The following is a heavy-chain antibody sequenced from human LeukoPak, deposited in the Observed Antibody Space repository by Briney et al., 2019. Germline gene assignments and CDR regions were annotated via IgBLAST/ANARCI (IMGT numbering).Heavy chain of an antibody. CDR3: AKDLGRGGGYNLGGNYYYGMDV. V-gene: IGHV3-33*06. J-gene: IGHJ6*02. D-gene: IGHD5-24*01. CDR2: IWYDGSNK. CDR1: GFTFSSYG. Sequence: GRSLRLSCAASGFTFSSYGMHWVRQAPGKGLEWVAVIWYDGSNKYYADSVKGRFTISRDNSKNTLYLQMNSLRAEDTAVYYCAKDLGRGGGYNLGGNYYYGMDVWGQGTTVTVSS.